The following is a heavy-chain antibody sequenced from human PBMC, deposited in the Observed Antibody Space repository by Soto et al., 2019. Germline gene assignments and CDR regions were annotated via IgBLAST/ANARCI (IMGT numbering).Heavy chain of an antibody. CDR3: ARRVYGLYLDY. CDR2: ISGNGGST. J-gene: IGHJ4*02. CDR1: GFTFSSYA. Sequence: EVQLVESGGGLVQPGGSLRLSCAASGFTFSSYAMHWVRQAPGKGLEYVSVISGNGGSTYYANSVKGRFTISRDNSKNTLYLQMGSLRAADMAVYYCARRVYGLYLDYWGQGTLVTVSS. V-gene: IGHV3-64*01. D-gene: IGHD6-13*01.